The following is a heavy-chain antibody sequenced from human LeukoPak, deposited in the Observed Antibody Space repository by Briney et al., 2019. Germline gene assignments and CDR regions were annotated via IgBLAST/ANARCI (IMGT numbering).Heavy chain of an antibody. D-gene: IGHD4-11*01. J-gene: IGHJ4*02. Sequence: PSETLSLTCTVSGGSISSYYWSWIRQPAGKGLEWIGRIYTSGSTNYNPSLKSRVTISIDMSKNQFSLKLSSVTAADTAVYYCARVSRLRDYSTWGYFDYWGQGTLVTVSS. V-gene: IGHV4-4*07. CDR1: GGSISSYY. CDR3: ARVSRLRDYSTWGYFDY. CDR2: IYTSGST.